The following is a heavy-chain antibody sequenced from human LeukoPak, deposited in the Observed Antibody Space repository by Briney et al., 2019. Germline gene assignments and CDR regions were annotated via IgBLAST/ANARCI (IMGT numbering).Heavy chain of an antibody. CDR3: ARVPRVQLWPATDY. Sequence: GASVKVSCKASGYTFTGYYMHWVRQAPGQGLEWMGWINPNSGGTNYAQKFQGRVTMTRDTSISTAYMELSRLRSEDTAVYYCARVPRVQLWPATDYWGQGTLVAVSS. CDR1: GYTFTGYY. D-gene: IGHD5-18*01. CDR2: INPNSGGT. J-gene: IGHJ4*02. V-gene: IGHV1-2*02.